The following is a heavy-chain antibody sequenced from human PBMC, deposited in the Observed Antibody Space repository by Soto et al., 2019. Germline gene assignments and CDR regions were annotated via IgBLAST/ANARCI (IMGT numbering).Heavy chain of an antibody. D-gene: IGHD2-21*02. Sequence: ASVKVSCKASGYTFTSYAISWVRQAPGQGLEWMGWISAYNGNTNYAQKLQGRVTMTTDTSTSTAYMELRSLRSDDTAVYYCARVGIVVVTAGRGADYWGQGTLVTVSS. CDR1: GYTFTSYA. CDR2: ISAYNGNT. J-gene: IGHJ4*02. CDR3: ARVGIVVVTAGRGADY. V-gene: IGHV1-18*01.